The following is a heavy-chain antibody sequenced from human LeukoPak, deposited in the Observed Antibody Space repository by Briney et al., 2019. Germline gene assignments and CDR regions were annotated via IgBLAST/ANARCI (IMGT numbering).Heavy chain of an antibody. CDR1: GYTFTSYY. J-gene: IGHJ1*01. V-gene: IGHV1-46*01. Sequence: ASVKVSRKASGYTFTSYYMHWVRQAPGQGLEWMGIINPSGGSTSYAQKFQGRVTMTRDTSTSTVYMELSSLRSEDTAVYYCARDEKLTYYYDSSGYSEYFQHWGQGTLVTVSS. CDR3: ARDEKLTYYYDSSGYSEYFQH. CDR2: INPSGGST. D-gene: IGHD3-22*01.